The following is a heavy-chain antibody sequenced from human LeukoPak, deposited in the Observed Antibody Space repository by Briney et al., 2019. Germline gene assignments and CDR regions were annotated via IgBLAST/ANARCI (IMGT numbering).Heavy chain of an antibody. V-gene: IGHV4-4*07. J-gene: IGHJ4*02. D-gene: IGHD3-3*02. CDR2: IYTSGST. CDR1: GGSISSYY. CDR3: AREGLGISSPPFDY. Sequence: SETLSLTCTVSGGSISSYYWSWIRQPAGKGLEWIGRIYTSGSTNYNPSLKSRVTISVDTSKNQFSLKLSSVTAADTAVYYCAREGLGISSPPFDYWGQGPWSPSPQ.